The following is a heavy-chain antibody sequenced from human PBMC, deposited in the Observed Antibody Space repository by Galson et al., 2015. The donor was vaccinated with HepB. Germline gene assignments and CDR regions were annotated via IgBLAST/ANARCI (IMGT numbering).Heavy chain of an antibody. Sequence: SLRLSCAASGFTFNTYAMNWVRQAPGKGLEWVSAISASGISTYYADSVRGRFTISRDNSKNTLYQQMDIVEAEDTAIYYCAKDGTYYDYGDSYFDSWGQGALVSVST. CDR1: GFTFNTYA. CDR2: ISASGIST. D-gene: IGHD4-17*01. J-gene: IGHJ4*02. V-gene: IGHV3-23*01. CDR3: AKDGTYYDYGDSYFDS.